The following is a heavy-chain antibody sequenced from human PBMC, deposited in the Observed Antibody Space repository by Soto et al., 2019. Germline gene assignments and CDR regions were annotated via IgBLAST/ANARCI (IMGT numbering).Heavy chain of an antibody. CDR2: IIPIFGTA. D-gene: IGHD4-17*01. Sequence: SVKVSCKASGGTFSSYAISWVRQAPGQGLEWMGGIIPIFGTANYAQKFQGRVTITADESTSTAYMELSSLRSEDTAVYYCARHPSTTVVTKDAFDIWGQGTMVTVSS. J-gene: IGHJ3*02. V-gene: IGHV1-69*13. CDR3: ARHPSTTVVTKDAFDI. CDR1: GGTFSSYA.